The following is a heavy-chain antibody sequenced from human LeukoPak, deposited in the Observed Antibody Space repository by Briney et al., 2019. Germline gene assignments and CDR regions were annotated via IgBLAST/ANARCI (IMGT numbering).Heavy chain of an antibody. J-gene: IGHJ3*02. D-gene: IGHD4-17*01. CDR2: IYYSGST. Sequence: SETLSLTCTVSGGSISSYYWSWIRQPPGKGLEWIGYIYYSGSTNYNPSLKSRVTISVDTSKNQFSLKLSSVTAADTAVYYCARVTTVKSRYHSGAFDIWGQGTMVTVSS. CDR1: GGSISSYY. CDR3: ARVTTVKSRYHSGAFDI. V-gene: IGHV4-59*08.